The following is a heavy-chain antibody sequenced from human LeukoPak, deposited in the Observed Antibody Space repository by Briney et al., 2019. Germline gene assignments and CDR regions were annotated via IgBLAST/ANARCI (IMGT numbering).Heavy chain of an antibody. J-gene: IGHJ4*02. D-gene: IGHD3-3*01. CDR3: ARGGLESPWSGYNAPDF. Sequence: PGGSLRLSCAASGFVFSNFDMHWVRQAPGKGLEYFSSINAGGGSTYYAASVKGRFTISSDAVKDTLYLQMGSVRIEDTAVYYCARGGLESPWSGYNAPDFWGQGTLVAVSS. CDR2: INAGGGST. V-gene: IGHV3-64*02. CDR1: GFVFSNFD.